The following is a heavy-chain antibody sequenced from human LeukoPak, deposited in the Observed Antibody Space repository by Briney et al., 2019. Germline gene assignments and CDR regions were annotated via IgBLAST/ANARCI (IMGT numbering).Heavy chain of an antibody. CDR3: GRDPKLGIRGYTYGYIDF. CDR2: INTNTGNP. Sequence: ASVKVSCKASGYTFTGYYIHWVRQAPGQGLEWMGWINTNTGNPTYAQGFLTGRYVFSLDTSVNTAYLQITGLKADDTAVYYCGRDPKLGIRGYTYGYIDFWGQGTLVTVSS. CDR1: GYTFTGYY. V-gene: IGHV7-4-1*02. J-gene: IGHJ4*02. D-gene: IGHD5-18*01.